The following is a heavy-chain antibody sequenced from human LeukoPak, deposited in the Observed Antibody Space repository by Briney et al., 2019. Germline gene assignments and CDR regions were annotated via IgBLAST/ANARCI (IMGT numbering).Heavy chain of an antibody. CDR1: GYTFTNYG. CDR2: ISASNGNT. V-gene: IGHV1-18*01. CDR3: TRDYKGFGSGNTYYFDY. J-gene: IGHJ4*02. Sequence: ASVKVSCKASGYTFTNYGISWVRQAPGQGLEWMGWISASNGNTNYAQNVQGRVTMTTDTSTSTAYMELRSLRSDDTAVYYCTRDYKGFGSGNTYYFDYWGQGTRVTVSS. D-gene: IGHD3-10*01.